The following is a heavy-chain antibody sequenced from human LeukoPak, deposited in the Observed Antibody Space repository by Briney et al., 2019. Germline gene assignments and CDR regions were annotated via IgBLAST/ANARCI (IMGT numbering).Heavy chain of an antibody. D-gene: IGHD3-10*01. CDR3: ARKRITMVRGVNTGIDP. CDR2: IYHSGST. V-gene: IGHV4-38-2*02. J-gene: IGHJ5*02. Sequence: SETLSLTCTVSGYSISSGYYWGWIRQPPGKGLEWIGSIYHSGSTYYNPSLKSRVTISVDTSKNQFSLKLSSVTAADTAVYYCARKRITMVRGVNTGIDPWGQGTLVTVSS. CDR1: GYSISSGYY.